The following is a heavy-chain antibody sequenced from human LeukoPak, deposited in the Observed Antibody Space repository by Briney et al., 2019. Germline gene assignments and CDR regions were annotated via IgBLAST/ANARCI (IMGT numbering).Heavy chain of an antibody. CDR3: ARDQRVVVVPAAIRDDAFDI. CDR2: ISSSSSYI. J-gene: IGHJ3*02. D-gene: IGHD2-2*01. Sequence: GGSLRLSCAASGFTFSSYSMNWVRQAPGKGLEWVSSISSSSSYIYYADSVKGRFTISRDNAKNSLYLQMNSLRAEDTAVYYCARDQRVVVVPAAIRDDAFDIWGQGTMVTVSS. CDR1: GFTFSSYS. V-gene: IGHV3-21*01.